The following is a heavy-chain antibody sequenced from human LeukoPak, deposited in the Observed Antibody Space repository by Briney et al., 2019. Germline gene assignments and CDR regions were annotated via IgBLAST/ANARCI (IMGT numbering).Heavy chain of an antibody. CDR1: GFTFSSYG. D-gene: IGHD3-10*01. Sequence: GRSLRLSCAASGFTFSSYGMHWVRQAPGKGLEWVAVISYDGSNKYYADSVKGRFTISRDNPKNTLYLQMNSLRAEDTAVYYCAKDRWFGEFLTNYFDYWGQGTLVTVSS. CDR2: ISYDGSNK. V-gene: IGHV3-30*18. CDR3: AKDRWFGEFLTNYFDY. J-gene: IGHJ4*02.